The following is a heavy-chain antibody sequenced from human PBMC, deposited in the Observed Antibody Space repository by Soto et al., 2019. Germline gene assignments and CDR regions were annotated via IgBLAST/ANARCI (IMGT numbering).Heavy chain of an antibody. Sequence: QVQVEQSGAEVKKPGSSVKVSCKASGDTFSSYGFTWVRQAPGQGLEWMGGIIPILRTANYAQKFQGRVTITADESTSTAYMALSSLRSEDTAVYYCARALVATYAFDYWGQGILVTVSS. CDR3: ARALVATYAFDY. CDR1: GDTFSSYG. V-gene: IGHV1-69*11. J-gene: IGHJ4*02. D-gene: IGHD5-12*01. CDR2: IIPILRTA.